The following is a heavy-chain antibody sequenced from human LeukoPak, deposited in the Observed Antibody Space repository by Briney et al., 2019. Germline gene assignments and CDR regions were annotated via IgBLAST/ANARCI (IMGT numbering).Heavy chain of an antibody. CDR3: ARESEPYWYFDL. J-gene: IGHJ2*01. Sequence: PGKSLRLSCAASGFTFRSHAMHWVRQAPGKGLEWVAVISCDGSYKYYADSVRGRFTISRDNSKNTLYLQMNSLSTEDTAVYYCARESEPYWYFDLWGRGTLVTVSS. V-gene: IGHV3-30-3*01. D-gene: IGHD1-14*01. CDR2: ISCDGSYK. CDR1: GFTFRSHA.